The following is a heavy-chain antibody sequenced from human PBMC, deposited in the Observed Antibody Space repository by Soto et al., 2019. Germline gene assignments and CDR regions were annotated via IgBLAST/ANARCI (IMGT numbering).Heavy chain of an antibody. V-gene: IGHV1-69*13. CDR1: GGTFSSYA. J-gene: IGHJ6*02. CDR3: ARVTYCSSTSRRGGMDV. Sequence: SVKVSCKASGGTFSSYAISWVRQAPGQGLEWMGGIIPIFGTANYAQKFQGRVTITADESTSTAYMELSSLRSEDTAVYYCARVTYCSSTSRRGGMDVWGQGTTVTVSS. D-gene: IGHD2-2*01. CDR2: IIPIFGTA.